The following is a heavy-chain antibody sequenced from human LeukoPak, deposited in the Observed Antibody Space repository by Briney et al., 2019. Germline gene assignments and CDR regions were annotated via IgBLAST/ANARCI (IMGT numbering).Heavy chain of an antibody. J-gene: IGHJ3*02. CDR1: GFTFSSYS. Sequence: PGGSLRLSCAASGFTFSSYSMNWVRQAPGKGLEWVSYISSSSSTIYYADSVKGRFTISRDNAKNSLYLQMNSLRAEDTAVYYCARDPSPPRMITFGGVIVHEAFDIWGQGTMVTVSS. CDR2: ISSSSSTI. V-gene: IGHV3-48*04. D-gene: IGHD3-16*02. CDR3: ARDPSPPRMITFGGVIVHEAFDI.